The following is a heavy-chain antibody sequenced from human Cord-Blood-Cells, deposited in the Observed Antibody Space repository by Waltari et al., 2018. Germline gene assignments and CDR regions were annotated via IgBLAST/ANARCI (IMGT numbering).Heavy chain of an antibody. CDR3: ARALRVGAKYYYYYGMDV. Sequence: EVQLVQSGAAVKKPGESLKISCKGSGYSFNSYWIGWVSQMPGKGLEWMGIIYPGDSDTRYSPSFQGQVTISADKSISTAYLQWSSLKASDTAMYYCARALRVGAKYYYYYGMDVWGQGTTVTVSS. CDR2: IYPGDSDT. CDR1: GYSFNSYW. V-gene: IGHV5-51*01. D-gene: IGHD1-26*01. J-gene: IGHJ6*02.